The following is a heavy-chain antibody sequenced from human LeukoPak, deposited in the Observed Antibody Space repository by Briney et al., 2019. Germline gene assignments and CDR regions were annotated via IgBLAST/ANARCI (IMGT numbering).Heavy chain of an antibody. J-gene: IGHJ4*02. CDR1: GYTFTGYY. CDR3: ARGRDTILTTDAGGDHFHY. CDR2: INPNSGGT. V-gene: IGHV1-2*02. D-gene: IGHD2-8*01. Sequence: ASVNVSCKASGYTFTGYYMHWVRQAPGQGLEWMGWINPNSGGTNYAQNFQGRVTMTRDTSITTAYMELSWLRSDDTAVYYCARGRDTILTTDAGGDHFHYWGQGTLVTVSS.